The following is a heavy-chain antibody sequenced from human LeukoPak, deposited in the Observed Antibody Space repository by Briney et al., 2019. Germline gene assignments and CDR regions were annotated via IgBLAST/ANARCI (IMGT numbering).Heavy chain of an antibody. CDR3: ARDGIAAAGNYYYHYYMDV. Sequence: ASVKVSCKASGYTFTGYYMHWVGPAPGQGLEWMGWINPNSGGTNYAQKFQGRVTMTRDTSISTAYMELSRLISDDTAVYYCARDGIAAAGNYYYHYYMDVWGKGTTVTVSS. CDR1: GYTFTGYY. CDR2: INPNSGGT. J-gene: IGHJ6*03. D-gene: IGHD6-13*01. V-gene: IGHV1-2*02.